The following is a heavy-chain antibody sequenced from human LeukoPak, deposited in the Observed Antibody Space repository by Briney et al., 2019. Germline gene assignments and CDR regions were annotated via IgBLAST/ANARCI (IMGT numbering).Heavy chain of an antibody. Sequence: ASVKVSCKASGYTFTDYYMHWVRQAPGQGLEWMGWINPNSGGTHYPQKFQGWVTMTRDTSISTAYMEMSRLTSDDTAVFYCAVNYYDILTGRVYWGQGTLVTVSS. CDR3: AVNYYDILTGRVY. CDR2: INPNSGGT. J-gene: IGHJ4*02. CDR1: GYTFTDYY. D-gene: IGHD3-9*01. V-gene: IGHV1-2*04.